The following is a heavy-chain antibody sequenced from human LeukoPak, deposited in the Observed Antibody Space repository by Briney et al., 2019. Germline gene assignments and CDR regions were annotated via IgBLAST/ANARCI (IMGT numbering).Heavy chain of an antibody. J-gene: IGHJ4*02. D-gene: IGHD3-3*01. V-gene: IGHV3-30*04. CDR1: GFTFSSYA. Sequence: GGSLRLSCAASGFTFSSYAMHWVRQAPGKGLEWVAVISYDGSNKYYADSVKGRFTISRDNSKNTLSLQMNSLRAEDTAVYYCAKDGNFWSGYFPYYFDYWGQGSLVTVAS. CDR2: ISYDGSNK. CDR3: AKDGNFWSGYFPYYFDY.